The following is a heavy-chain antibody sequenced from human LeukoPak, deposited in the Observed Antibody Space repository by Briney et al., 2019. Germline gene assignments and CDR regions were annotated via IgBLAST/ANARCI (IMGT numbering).Heavy chain of an antibody. CDR1: GFTFSSYT. D-gene: IGHD2-21*02. V-gene: IGHV3-23*01. Sequence: PGGSLRLSCAASGFTFSSYTMSWVRQAPGKGLEWVSSIYGSGGTSYYADSVKGRFTISRDNSKNTVHLQMNSLRDEDTAVYYCARDPHAYCGGDCYSVDYWGQGTLVTVSS. J-gene: IGHJ4*02. CDR2: IYGSGGTS. CDR3: ARDPHAYCGGDCYSVDY.